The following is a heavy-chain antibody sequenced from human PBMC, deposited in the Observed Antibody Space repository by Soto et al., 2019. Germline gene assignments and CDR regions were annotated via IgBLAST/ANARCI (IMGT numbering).Heavy chain of an antibody. CDR1: GGSFSGYY. J-gene: IGHJ4*02. Sequence: SETLSLTCAVYGGSFSGYYWSWIRQPPGKGLEWIGEINHSGSTNYNPSLKSRVTISVDTSKNQFSLKLSSVTAADTAVYYCARELPGYSYGPFDYWGQGTLVTVSS. CDR2: INHSGST. CDR3: ARELPGYSYGPFDY. V-gene: IGHV4-34*01. D-gene: IGHD5-18*01.